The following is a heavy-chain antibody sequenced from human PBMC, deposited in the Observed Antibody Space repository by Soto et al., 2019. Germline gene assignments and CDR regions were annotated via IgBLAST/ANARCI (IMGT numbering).Heavy chain of an antibody. CDR1: GGSISTYY. V-gene: IGHV4-59*01. J-gene: IGHJ3*02. CDR3: ARVWGGAFDI. CDR2: IYYTGST. Sequence: SETLSLTCTVSGGSISTYYWSWIRQPPGKGLEWIGYIYYTGSTNYNPSLKSRVTISVDTSKNQFSLKLSSVTAADTAVYYCARVWGGAFDIWGQGTMVTVSS. D-gene: IGHD3-10*01.